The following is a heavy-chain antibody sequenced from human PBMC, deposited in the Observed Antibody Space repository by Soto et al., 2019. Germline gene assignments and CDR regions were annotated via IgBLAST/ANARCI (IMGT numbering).Heavy chain of an antibody. CDR1: GGTFSRYS. CDR2: IIPIFGIA. V-gene: IGHV1-69*08. CDR3: AREDRDRETGLVPAAIDGMDV. D-gene: IGHD2-2*01. Sequence: QVQLVQSGAEVKKPGSSVKVSCKASGGTFSRYSITWVRQAPGHGLEWIGRIIPIFGIASYAQKFQGRFTITAEESTSSAYMELSSLRSDDTAVYYCAREDRDRETGLVPAAIDGMDVWGQGTTVTVSS. J-gene: IGHJ6*02.